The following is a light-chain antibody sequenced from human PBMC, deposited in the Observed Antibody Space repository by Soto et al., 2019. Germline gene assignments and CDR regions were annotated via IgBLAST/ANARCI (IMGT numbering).Light chain of an antibody. CDR3: QQYLDRPPFLHL. J-gene: IGKJ2*01. Sequence: DIVMTQSQDSLAVSLGERATINCKSSPSVLSTSNNINYLRWYQKKPGQPPKLLIDATSTRESGVTDRFSGSGSGPDFTLTKSSMQAEDVAVYFCQQYLDRPPFLHLFGQGTHLEIK. CDR2: ATS. CDR1: PSVLSTSNNINY. V-gene: IGKV4-1*01.